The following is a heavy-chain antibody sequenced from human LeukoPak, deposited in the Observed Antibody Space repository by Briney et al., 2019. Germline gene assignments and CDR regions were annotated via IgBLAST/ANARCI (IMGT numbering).Heavy chain of an antibody. D-gene: IGHD3-22*01. CDR3: ARRSGVLDSRDSRYYFDH. CDR2: IYYSGST. CDR1: GGSISSHY. J-gene: IGHJ4*02. V-gene: IGHV4-59*11. Sequence: TSETLSLTCIVSGGSISSHYWSWIRQPPGKGLEYIGYIYYSGSTDYNPSLKSRVTISLDTSKNQFSLDLTSVTAADTAVYYCARRSGVLDSRDSRYYFDHWGQGTLVTVSS.